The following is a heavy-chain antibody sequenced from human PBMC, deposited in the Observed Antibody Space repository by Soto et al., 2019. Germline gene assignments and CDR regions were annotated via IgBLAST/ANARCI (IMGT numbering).Heavy chain of an antibody. D-gene: IGHD5-18*01. Sequence: QVQLVQSGAEVKKPGASVKVSCKASGYTFTSYGISWVRQAPGQGLERMGWISAYNGNTYYAQKLQGRVTMTTDTATSTAYMELRRLRSDDTAVYDYARGGDSGYSYGAGWFDPWGEGSLVTVSS. CDR1: GYTFTSYG. V-gene: IGHV1-18*04. CDR2: ISAYNGNT. J-gene: IGHJ5*02. CDR3: ARGGDSGYSYGAGWFDP.